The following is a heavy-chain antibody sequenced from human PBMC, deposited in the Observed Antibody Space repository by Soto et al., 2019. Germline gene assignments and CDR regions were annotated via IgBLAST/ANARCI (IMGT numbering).Heavy chain of an antibody. CDR2: ISYDGSNK. V-gene: IGHV3-30-3*01. CDR1: GFTFSSYA. D-gene: IGHD4-4*01. Sequence: QVQLVESGGGVVQPGRSLRLSCAASGFTFSSYAMHWVRQAPGKGLEWGAVISYDGSNKYYADSVKGRFTISRDNSKNTLYLQMNSLRLEDTAVYYCARPLWRDDYNWGYFDLWGRGTLVTVSS. CDR3: ARPLWRDDYNWGYFDL. J-gene: IGHJ2*01.